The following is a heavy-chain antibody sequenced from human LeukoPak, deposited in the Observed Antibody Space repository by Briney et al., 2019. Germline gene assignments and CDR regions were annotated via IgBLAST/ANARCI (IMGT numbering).Heavy chain of an antibody. D-gene: IGHD3-22*01. CDR1: GGTFSSYA. V-gene: IGHV1-69*05. CDR3: ARDTYYYDSSGYPDNAFDI. J-gene: IGHJ3*02. CDR2: IIPIFGTA. Sequence: SVKVSCKASGGTFSSYAISWVRQAPGQGLEWMGRIIPIFGTANYAQKFQGRVTITTDESTSTAYMELSSLRSEDTAVYYCARDTYYYDSSGYPDNAFDIWGQGTMVTVSS.